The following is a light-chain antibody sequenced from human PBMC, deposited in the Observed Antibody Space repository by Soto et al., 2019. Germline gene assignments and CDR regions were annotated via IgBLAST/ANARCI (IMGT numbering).Light chain of an antibody. CDR3: GTWDNSLNGGV. J-gene: IGLJ3*02. Sequence: QAVVTQPPSVSAAPGHLVTIFCSGSSSNIGAHYVSWYQQLPGTAPKLLIYENNKRPSGIPDRFSGSKSGTSATLGITGLQTGDEADYYCGTWDNSLNGGVFGGGTKLTVL. V-gene: IGLV1-51*02. CDR1: SSNIGAHY. CDR2: ENN.